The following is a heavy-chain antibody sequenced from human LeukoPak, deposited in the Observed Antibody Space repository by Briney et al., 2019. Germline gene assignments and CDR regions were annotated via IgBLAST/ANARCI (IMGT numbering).Heavy chain of an antibody. CDR2: IYYSGST. CDR1: GGSISSGGYY. J-gene: IGHJ4*02. CDR3: ARSSAGYFDY. Sequence: SETLSLTCTVSGGSISSGGYYWSWIRQHPGKGLEWIGYIYYSGSTYYNPSLKSRVTISVDTSKNQFSLKLSSVAAADTAVYYCARSSAGYFDYWGQGTLVTVSS. V-gene: IGHV4-31*03. D-gene: IGHD6-13*01.